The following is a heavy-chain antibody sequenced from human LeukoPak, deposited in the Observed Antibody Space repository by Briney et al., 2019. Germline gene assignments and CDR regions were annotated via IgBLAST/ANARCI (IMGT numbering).Heavy chain of an antibody. CDR2: IYYSGST. V-gene: IGHV4-59*08. CDR3: ATSLTGGVDY. D-gene: IGHD1-14*01. CDR1: GGSISSYY. Sequence: SETLSLTCTVSGGSISSYYWSWIRQPPGKGLEWIGYIYYSGSTNYNPSLKSRVTISVDTSKNRLSLRLRFVTAADTAVYYCATSLTGGVDYWGQGTLVTVSS. J-gene: IGHJ4*02.